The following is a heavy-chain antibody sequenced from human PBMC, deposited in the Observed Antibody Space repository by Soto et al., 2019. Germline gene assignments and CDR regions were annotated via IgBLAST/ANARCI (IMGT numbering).Heavy chain of an antibody. D-gene: IGHD6-13*01. CDR3: ESVWYSSHIAWSDP. V-gene: IGHV4-59*01. J-gene: IGHJ5*02. CDR1: GGSISNYY. Sequence: SETLSLTCTVSGGSISNYYGSWIRQPPGKGLEWIGYIYYSGSTNYNPSLKSRVTISVDTSKNQFSLKLSSVTAADTAVYYCESVWYSSHIAWSDPWGQGNLVTVSS. CDR2: IYYSGST.